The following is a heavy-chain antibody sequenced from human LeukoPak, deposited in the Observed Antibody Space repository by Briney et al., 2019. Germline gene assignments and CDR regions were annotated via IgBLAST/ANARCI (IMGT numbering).Heavy chain of an antibody. CDR3: ARHGQQWLVDHYYYYMDV. Sequence: QAGGSLRLSCAASGFTFSNYWMSWVRQAPGKGLEWVANIQQDGREKYYVDSVKGRFTISRDNAKNSLFLQMNSLRAEDTAVYYCARHGQQWLVDHYYYYMDVWGKGITVTISS. CDR1: GFTFSNYW. CDR2: IQQDGREK. J-gene: IGHJ6*03. V-gene: IGHV3-7*01. D-gene: IGHD6-19*01.